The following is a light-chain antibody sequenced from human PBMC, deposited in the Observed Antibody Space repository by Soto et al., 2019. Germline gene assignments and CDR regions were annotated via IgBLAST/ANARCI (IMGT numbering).Light chain of an antibody. J-gene: IGKJ1*01. CDR3: QQTYNLPRT. Sequence: DIRMTQSPSSLSASVGDRVTITCRASLTIGDSLSWFQQKVGKPPTLLIYGASALQSGVPARFSGSGSGTDFTPTISNMQREDFATYYCQQTYNLPRTFGQGTKVDIK. CDR2: GAS. V-gene: IGKV1-39*01. CDR1: LTIGDS.